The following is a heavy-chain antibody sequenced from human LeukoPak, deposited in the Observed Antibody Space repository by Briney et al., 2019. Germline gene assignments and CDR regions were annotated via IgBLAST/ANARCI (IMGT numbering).Heavy chain of an antibody. CDR2: IYTSGST. CDR3: AANDDSGSYYKDY. J-gene: IGHJ4*02. CDR1: GGSISSGSYY. D-gene: IGHD1-26*01. Sequence: SETLSLTCTVSGGSISSGSYYWSWIRQPAGKGLEWIGRIYTSGSTYYNPSLKSRVTISVDTSKNQFSLKLSSVTVADTAVYYCAANDDSGSYYKDYWGQGTLVTVSS. V-gene: IGHV4-61*02.